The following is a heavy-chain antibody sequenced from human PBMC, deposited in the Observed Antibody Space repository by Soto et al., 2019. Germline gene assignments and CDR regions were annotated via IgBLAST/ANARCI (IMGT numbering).Heavy chain of an antibody. CDR3: AKMYYYDSSGSRGYFDY. J-gene: IGHJ4*02. CDR2: ISGSGGST. D-gene: IGHD3-22*01. Sequence: GGSLRLSCAASGFTFGTYAMTWVRQAPGKGLEWISAISGSGGSTYYADSVEGRFTISRDNAKNTLYVQMNSLRAEDTAIYYCAKMYYYDSSGSRGYFDYWGQGTLVTVSS. V-gene: IGHV3-23*01. CDR1: GFTFGTYA.